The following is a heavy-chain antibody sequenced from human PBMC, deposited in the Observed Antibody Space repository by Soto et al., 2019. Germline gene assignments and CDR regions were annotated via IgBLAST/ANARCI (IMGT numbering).Heavy chain of an antibody. J-gene: IGHJ4*02. D-gene: IGHD2-2*01. CDR1: GFTFDDFS. Sequence: GSLRLSCAASGFTFDDFSMHWVRQAPGKGLEWVSLIGRDGIYTYYADSVKGRFTISRDNSKNSLYLQMNSLRTEDTAFYFCAKEKHDASWAAFDYWGQGTLVTVSS. CDR2: IGRDGIYT. CDR3: AKEKHDASWAAFDY. V-gene: IGHV3-43*01.